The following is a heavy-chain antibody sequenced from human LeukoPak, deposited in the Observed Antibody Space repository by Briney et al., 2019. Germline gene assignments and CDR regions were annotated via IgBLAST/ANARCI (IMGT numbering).Heavy chain of an antibody. Sequence: GASVKISCKASGYTFTSYYMHWVRQAPGQGLEWMGIINPSGGSTSYAQKFQGRVTMTRDTSTSTVYMELSSLKSEDTAVYYCARDQYYDSSEEQFDYWGQGTLVTVSS. V-gene: IGHV1-46*01. CDR1: GYTFTSYY. D-gene: IGHD3-22*01. CDR3: ARDQYYDSSEEQFDY. CDR2: INPSGGST. J-gene: IGHJ4*02.